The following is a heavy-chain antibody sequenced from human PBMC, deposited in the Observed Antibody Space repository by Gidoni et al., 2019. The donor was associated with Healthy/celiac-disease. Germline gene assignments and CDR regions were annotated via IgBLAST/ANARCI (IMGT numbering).Heavy chain of an antibody. Sequence: QVPLVEPGGGVVQPGRSLRLSCAASGSTFSSYGMHWVRQAPGKGLEWVADITEEGSNKCYANSVKGRFTISRDESKNTLYLKMNSLRAEDTAVYYCAKGTRITGTKETRYYYYGMDVWGQGTTVTVSS. V-gene: IGHV3-30*18. CDR3: AKGTRITGTKETRYYYYGMDV. CDR2: ITEEGSNK. J-gene: IGHJ6*02. D-gene: IGHD1-20*01. CDR1: GSTFSSYG.